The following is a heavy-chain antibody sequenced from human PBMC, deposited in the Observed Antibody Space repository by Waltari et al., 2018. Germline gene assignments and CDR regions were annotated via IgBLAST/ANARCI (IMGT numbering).Heavy chain of an antibody. D-gene: IGHD3-16*01. CDR2: RNEDGSQK. Sequence: EVQLVESGGTLVQPGGSLRLSCEASGFTFSAFWMSRVRQAAGKWLEWVANRNEDGSQKYFGDFVNGRFTILRDNAKDSLSLEMNSLRAEDTAVYYCAKGGHLDEWGQGTLVTVSS. CDR1: GFTFSAFW. V-gene: IGHV3-7*01. J-gene: IGHJ4*02. CDR3: AKGGHLDE.